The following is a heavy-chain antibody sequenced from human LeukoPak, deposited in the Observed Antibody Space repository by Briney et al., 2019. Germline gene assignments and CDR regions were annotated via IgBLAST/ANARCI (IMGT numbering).Heavy chain of an antibody. CDR2: IYYSGST. CDR1: GGSISSSSYY. V-gene: IGHV4-39*01. Sequence: SETLSLTCTVSGGSISSSSYYWGWIRQPPGKGLEWIGSIYYSGSTYYNPSLKSRVTMSVDTSKNQFSLKLNSVTAADTAVYYCARVGIAARKYFDYWGQGTLVTVSS. D-gene: IGHD6-6*01. J-gene: IGHJ4*02. CDR3: ARVGIAARKYFDY.